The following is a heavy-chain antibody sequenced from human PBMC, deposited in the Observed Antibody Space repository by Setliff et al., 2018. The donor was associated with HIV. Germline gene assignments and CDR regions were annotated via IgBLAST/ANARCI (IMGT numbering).Heavy chain of an antibody. J-gene: IGHJ5*02. Sequence: PGGSLRLSCAASGFTFASYALSWVRQAPGKGLEWVAVVSSDDVHKHYADSVEGRFTISRDNSKNTVFLQMNSLRPEDSALYYCASGGAYCSGATCYVTWGQGTLVTVSS. D-gene: IGHD2-2*01. CDR2: VSSDDVHK. CDR3: ASGGAYCSGATCYVT. CDR1: GFTFASYA. V-gene: IGHV3-30*03.